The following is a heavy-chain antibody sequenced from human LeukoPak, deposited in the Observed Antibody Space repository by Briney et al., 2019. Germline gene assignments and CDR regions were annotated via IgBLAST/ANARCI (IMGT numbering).Heavy chain of an antibody. J-gene: IGHJ5*02. CDR1: GFTFSSYS. CDR2: ISSSSSYI. Sequence: GGSLRLSCAASGFTFSSYSMNWVRQAPGKGLEWVSSISSSSSYIYYADSVKGRFTISRDNAKNSLYLQMNSLRAEDTAVYYCAKGIHYYDSSGFDPWGQGTLVTVSS. D-gene: IGHD3-22*01. CDR3: AKGIHYYDSSGFDP. V-gene: IGHV3-21*04.